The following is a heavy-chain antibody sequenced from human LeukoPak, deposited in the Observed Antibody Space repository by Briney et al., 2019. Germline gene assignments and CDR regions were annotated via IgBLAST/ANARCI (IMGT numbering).Heavy chain of an antibody. D-gene: IGHD3-22*01. CDR2: INPNSGGT. CDR3: ARVRYYDSSVYYFDY. J-gene: IGHJ4*02. Sequence: GASVKVSCKASGYTFTSYDINWVRQAPGQGLEWMGWINPNSGGTNYAQKFQGRVTMTRDTSISTAYMELSRLRSDDTAVYYCARVRYYDSSVYYFDYWGQGTLVTVSS. V-gene: IGHV1-2*02. CDR1: GYTFTSYD.